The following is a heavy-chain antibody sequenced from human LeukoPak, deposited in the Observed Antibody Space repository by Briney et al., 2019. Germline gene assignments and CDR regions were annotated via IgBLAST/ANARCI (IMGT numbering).Heavy chain of an antibody. CDR1: GGSISSSSYH. D-gene: IGHD2-21*02. J-gene: IGHJ2*01. V-gene: IGHV4-39*01. Sequence: SETLSLTCTVSGGSISSSSYHWGWIRQPPGTGLEGIVSIYSGDNTYYNPSLNSRITRSVDASKNQYSLMLSSVTAAVTAVYFCASRMPCGGDCDSSEYYWYFDLWGRGTLVTVS. CDR2: IYSGDNT. CDR3: ASRMPCGGDCDSSEYYWYFDL.